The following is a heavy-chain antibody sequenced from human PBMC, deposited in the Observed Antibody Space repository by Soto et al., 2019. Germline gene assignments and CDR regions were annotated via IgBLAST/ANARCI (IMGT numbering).Heavy chain of an antibody. V-gene: IGHV1-69*13. CDR1: GGTFSTIG. Sequence: EAAVKVSCKTSGGTFSTIGSSWVRQAPGQGLEWMGGIIPFFGTAEYSQKFEDRITITADESTNTVYMDLRSLTSEDTAIYYCARTAPMDAGGKYYYDFWGQGALVTVSS. CDR3: ARTAPMDAGGKYYYDF. J-gene: IGHJ4*02. CDR2: IIPFFGTA. D-gene: IGHD3-16*01.